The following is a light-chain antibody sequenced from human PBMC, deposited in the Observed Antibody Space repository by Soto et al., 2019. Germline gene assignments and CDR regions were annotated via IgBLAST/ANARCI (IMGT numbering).Light chain of an antibody. Sequence: DIQMTQSPSTLSASVGDRVTITCRASQSVSTWLAWYQQKPGKAPKLLIYKASNLESGVPSRFTGSGSGTEFTLTISSLQPDDFATYYCQQYNSWTFGQGTKVDI. CDR3: QQYNSWT. CDR2: KAS. V-gene: IGKV1-5*03. J-gene: IGKJ1*01. CDR1: QSVSTW.